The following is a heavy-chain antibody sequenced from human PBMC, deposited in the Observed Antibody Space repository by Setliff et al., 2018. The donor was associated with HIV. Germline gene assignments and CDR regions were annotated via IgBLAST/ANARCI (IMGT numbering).Heavy chain of an antibody. CDR3: ASAPLTTVTTGPRYYLDS. CDR1: GYTLTNYH. CDR2: INPSGGIT. D-gene: IGHD4-17*01. Sequence: ASVKVSCKAAGYTLTNYHMHWVRQAPGQGLEWMGVINPSGGITTSAQKFLGRVTMTKDTYTSTVYMEVSNLKSEDTAVYYCASAPLTTVTTGPRYYLDSWGQGTLVTVSS. J-gene: IGHJ4*02. V-gene: IGHV1-46*01.